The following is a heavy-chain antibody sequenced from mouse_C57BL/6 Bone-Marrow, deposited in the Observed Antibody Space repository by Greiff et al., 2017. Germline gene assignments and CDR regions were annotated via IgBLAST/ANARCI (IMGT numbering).Heavy chain of an antibody. CDR1: GYTFTDYY. J-gene: IGHJ1*03. Sequence: EVQLQQSGPVLVKPGASVKMSCKASGYTFTDYYMNWVKQSHGKSLEWIGVINPYNGCTSYNQKFKGKATLTVDKYSSTAYMGLNSLTSEDTAVYDCAPVTTDYYFDVWGTGNTVTVSS. V-gene: IGHV1-19*01. CDR2: INPYNGCT. D-gene: IGHD2-3*01. CDR3: APVTTDYYFDV.